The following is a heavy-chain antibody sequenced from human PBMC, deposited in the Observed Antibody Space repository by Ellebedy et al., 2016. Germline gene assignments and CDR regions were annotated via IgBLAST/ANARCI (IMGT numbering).Heavy chain of an antibody. Sequence: GESLKISCTASGFSISNHWMSWVRQAPGKGLEWVANIKQDGGDKYHANSVKGRFTIFRDNGKNSLYLQMSSLRVEDTAVYYCARDYVVVPGRDYFDSWGQGTLVTV. V-gene: IGHV3-7*01. CDR3: ARDYVVVPGRDYFDS. D-gene: IGHD2-2*01. CDR1: GFSISNHW. J-gene: IGHJ4*02. CDR2: IKQDGGDK.